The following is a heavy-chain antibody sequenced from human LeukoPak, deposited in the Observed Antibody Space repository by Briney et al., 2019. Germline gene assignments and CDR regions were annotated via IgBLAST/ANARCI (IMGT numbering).Heavy chain of an antibody. CDR1: AGSFSGYY. V-gene: IGHV4-34*01. CDR2: INHSGST. Sequence: PSETLSLTCAVYAGSFSGYYWSWIRQPPGKGLEWIGEINHSGSTSYNASLKSRVTISVDTSKNQFSLKPSSVTAADTAVYYCAILAGQLAFDYWGQGTLVTVSS. D-gene: IGHD3-16*01. CDR3: AILAGQLAFDY. J-gene: IGHJ4*02.